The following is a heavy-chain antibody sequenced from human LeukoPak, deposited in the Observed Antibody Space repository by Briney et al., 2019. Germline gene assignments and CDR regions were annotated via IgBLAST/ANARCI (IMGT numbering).Heavy chain of an antibody. V-gene: IGHV1-69*13. J-gene: IGHJ6*02. D-gene: IGHD6-13*01. Sequence: GASVKVSCTASGYTFTSYGISWVRQAPGQGLEWMGGIIPIFGTANYAQKFQGRVTITADESTSTAYMELSSLRSEDTAVYYCASRHLEPYSSSMYVGMDVWGQGTTVTVSS. CDR2: IIPIFGTA. CDR1: GYTFTSYG. CDR3: ASRHLEPYSSSMYVGMDV.